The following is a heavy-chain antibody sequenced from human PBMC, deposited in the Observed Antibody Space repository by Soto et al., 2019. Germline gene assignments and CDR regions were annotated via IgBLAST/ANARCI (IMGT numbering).Heavy chain of an antibody. Sequence: QVQLQESGPGLVKPSQTLSLTCTVSGGSISSGGYYWSWIRQHPGKGLEWIGYIYYSGSTYYNPSPKXPVXIXGDTSQNQFSLKLSSVTAADTAVYYCAREQRGAFDYWGQGTLVTVSS. CDR2: IYYSGST. J-gene: IGHJ4*02. V-gene: IGHV4-31*01. D-gene: IGHD6-25*01. CDR1: GGSISSGGYY. CDR3: AREQRGAFDY.